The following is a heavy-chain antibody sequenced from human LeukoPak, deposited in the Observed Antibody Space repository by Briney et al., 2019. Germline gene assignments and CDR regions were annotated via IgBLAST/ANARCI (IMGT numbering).Heavy chain of an antibody. CDR1: GFSVSSNY. D-gene: IGHD4-17*01. Sequence: PGGYLRLSCAASGFSVSSNYMNWVRQAPGQGLEWVSVIYNSGYTYYADSVKGRFTISRDNAKNTLYLQMNSLRVEDTALYYCARVAATVTTNFYYYIDVWGEGTTVTVSS. CDR3: ARVAATVTTNFYYYIDV. J-gene: IGHJ6*03. CDR2: IYNSGYT. V-gene: IGHV3-53*01.